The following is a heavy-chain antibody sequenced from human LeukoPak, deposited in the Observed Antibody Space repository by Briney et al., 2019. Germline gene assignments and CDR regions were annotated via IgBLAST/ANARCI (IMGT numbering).Heavy chain of an antibody. D-gene: IGHD3-3*01. J-gene: IGHJ4*02. Sequence: SETLSLTCAVYGGSFSGYYWSWIRQPPGKGLEWIGEINHSGSTNYNPSLKSRVTISVDTSKNQFSLKLSSVTAADTAVYYCARSSRFYFDYWGQGTLVTVSS. V-gene: IGHV4-34*01. CDR3: ARSSRFYFDY. CDR2: INHSGST. CDR1: GGSFSGYY.